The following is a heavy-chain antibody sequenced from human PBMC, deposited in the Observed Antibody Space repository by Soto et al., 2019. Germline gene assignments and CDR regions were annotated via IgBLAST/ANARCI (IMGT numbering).Heavy chain of an antibody. D-gene: IGHD3-3*01. V-gene: IGHV1-46*01. J-gene: IGHJ5*02. Sequence: GASVKVSCMAPGGTFTSYYLNWVRQAPGQGLEWMGVINPHGGSTKYAQKFQGRVTMTRDTSRSTVYMELRSLRSDDTAIYYCARSSGGNFGIIIEGSNWFDPWGQGTLVTVSS. CDR2: INPHGGST. CDR3: ARSSGGNFGIIIEGSNWFDP. CDR1: GGTFTSYY.